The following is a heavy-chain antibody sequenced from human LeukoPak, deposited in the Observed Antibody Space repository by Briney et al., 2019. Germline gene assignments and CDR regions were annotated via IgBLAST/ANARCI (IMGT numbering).Heavy chain of an antibody. CDR2: ISSSSSYI. J-gene: IGHJ3*02. Sequence: GGSLRLSCAASGLPFSSYWMSWVRQAPGKGLEWVSSISSSSSYIYYADSVKGRFTISRDNAKNSLYLQMNSLRAEDTAVYYCARAQGYSSSLDAFDIWGQGTMVTVSS. CDR3: ARAQGYSSSLDAFDI. D-gene: IGHD6-13*01. CDR1: GLPFSSYW. V-gene: IGHV3-21*01.